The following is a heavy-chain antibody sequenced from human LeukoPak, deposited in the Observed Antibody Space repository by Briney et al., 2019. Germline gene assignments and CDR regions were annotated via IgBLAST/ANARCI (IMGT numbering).Heavy chain of an antibody. CDR1: GGTFSNDG. V-gene: IGHV1-69*13. J-gene: IGHJ3*02. CDR2: IIPILTTP. Sequence: SVKVSCKASGGTFSNDGISWVRQAPGQGLEWMGGIIPILTTPKYAQKFQGRVTISADESTSTAYMELSSLRAEDTALYYCAAGTPNIVAHDAFDIWGQGTMVTVSS. CDR3: AAGTPNIVAHDAFDI. D-gene: IGHD5-12*01.